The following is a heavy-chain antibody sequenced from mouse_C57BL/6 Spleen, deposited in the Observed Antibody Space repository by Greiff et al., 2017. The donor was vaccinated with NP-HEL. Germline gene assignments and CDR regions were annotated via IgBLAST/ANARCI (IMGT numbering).Heavy chain of an antibody. Sequence: VQLQQPGAELVKPGASVKLSCKASGYTFTSYWMHWVKQRPGQGLEWIGMIHPNSGSTNYNEKFKSKATLTVDKSSSTAYMQLSSLTSEDSAVYYCARDGYDYGAWFADWGQGTLVTVSA. V-gene: IGHV1-64*01. CDR1: GYTFTSYW. CDR2: IHPNSGST. CDR3: ARDGYDYGAWFAD. J-gene: IGHJ3*01. D-gene: IGHD2-4*01.